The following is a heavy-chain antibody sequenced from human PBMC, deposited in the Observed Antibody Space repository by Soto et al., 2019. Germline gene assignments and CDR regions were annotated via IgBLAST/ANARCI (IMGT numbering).Heavy chain of an antibody. V-gene: IGHV3-64*01. Sequence: GGSLRLSCAASGFTFSSFAMHWVRQAPGKGLEYVSAISSNGGSTYYANSVKGRFTISRDNSKNTLYLQMGSLRAEDMAVYYCARVGDTTRGAFDIWGQGTMVTVSS. J-gene: IGHJ3*02. CDR2: ISSNGGST. CDR3: ARVGDTTRGAFDI. D-gene: IGHD1-26*01. CDR1: GFTFSSFA.